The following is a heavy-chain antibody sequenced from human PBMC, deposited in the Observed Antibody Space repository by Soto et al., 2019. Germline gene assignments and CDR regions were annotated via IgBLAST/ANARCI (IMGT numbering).Heavy chain of an antibody. CDR2: IIHIFGTA. V-gene: IGHV1-69*05. D-gene: IGHD1-26*01. CDR3: ATSIVGATTYFDY. CDR1: GGTFSSYA. J-gene: IGHJ4*02. Sequence: QVQLVQSGAEVKKPGSSVKVSCKASGGTFSSYAISWVRQAPGQGLEWMGGIIHIFGTANYAQKFQGRVTXPXDXSTSTAYMERSSLSSEDTAVYYCATSIVGATTYFDYWGPGTLVPVSS.